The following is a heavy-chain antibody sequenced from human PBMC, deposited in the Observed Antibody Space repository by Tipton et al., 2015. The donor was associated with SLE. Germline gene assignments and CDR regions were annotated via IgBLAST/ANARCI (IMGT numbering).Heavy chain of an antibody. J-gene: IGHJ3*02. V-gene: IGHV4-39*07. D-gene: IGHD1-7*01. CDR3: ARQGGMTGTTFPFDT. CDR2: MYSSGRS. CDR1: GGSFSSSLYY. Sequence: TLSLTCNVSGGSFSSSLYYWGWIRQPPGKGLEWIGSMYSSGRSYYNPSLKNRITMSIDTSKKQFSLKLSSVTAADTAVYYCARQGGMTGTTFPFDTWGQGTMVTVSS.